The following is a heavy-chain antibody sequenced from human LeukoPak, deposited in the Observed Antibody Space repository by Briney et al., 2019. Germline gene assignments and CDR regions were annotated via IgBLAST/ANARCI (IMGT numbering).Heavy chain of an antibody. J-gene: IGHJ4*02. Sequence: ASVKVSCKASGYTFTSYDINWVRQATGQGLEWMGWMNPNSGNTGYAQKFQGRVTMTRNTSISTAYMELSNLRSEDTAVYYCAREIYTIFGVAPKGFDYWGQGTLVTVSS. CDR2: MNPNSGNT. D-gene: IGHD3-3*01. V-gene: IGHV1-8*01. CDR3: AREIYTIFGVAPKGFDY. CDR1: GYTFTSYD.